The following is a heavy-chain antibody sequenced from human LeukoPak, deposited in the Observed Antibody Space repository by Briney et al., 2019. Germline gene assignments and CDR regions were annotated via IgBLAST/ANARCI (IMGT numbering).Heavy chain of an antibody. D-gene: IGHD5-24*01. Sequence: PGGSLRLSCGASGFSFSNSPMSWVRQAPGKGLEWVSAISGSGGSTYYADSVKGRFTVSRDNAENSLYLQMNSLRDEDTAMFYCARVGDGYSVNYFDYWGQGTLVTVSS. V-gene: IGHV3-23*01. CDR1: GFSFSNSP. CDR3: ARVGDGYSVNYFDY. J-gene: IGHJ4*02. CDR2: ISGSGGST.